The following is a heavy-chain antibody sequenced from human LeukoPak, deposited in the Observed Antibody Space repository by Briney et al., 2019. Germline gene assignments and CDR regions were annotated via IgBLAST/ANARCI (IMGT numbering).Heavy chain of an antibody. V-gene: IGHV3-33*01. J-gene: IGHJ4*02. Sequence: GRSLRLSCAASGFTFSSYGMHWVRQAPGKGLEWVAVIWYDGSNKYYADSVKGRFTISRDNSKNTLYLQMNSLRAEDTAVYYCARRSRDSGSYYYFDYWGQGTLVTVSS. CDR2: IWYDGSNK. CDR1: GFTFSSYG. D-gene: IGHD1-26*01. CDR3: ARRSRDSGSYYYFDY.